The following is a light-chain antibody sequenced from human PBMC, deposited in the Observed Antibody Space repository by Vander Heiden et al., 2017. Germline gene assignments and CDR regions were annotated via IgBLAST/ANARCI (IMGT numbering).Light chain of an antibody. CDR2: DVN. Sequence: QSALTQPPSASGSLGQSLTISCTGTSSDVGVYDYVSWYQHHPGQAPKLMIFDVNQRPSGVPHRFSGSKSGNTASLTISGVQAEDEADYYCSSYADTNTLVFGGGTKLTGL. CDR3: SSYADTNTLV. V-gene: IGLV2-8*01. CDR1: SSDVGVYDY. J-gene: IGLJ2*01.